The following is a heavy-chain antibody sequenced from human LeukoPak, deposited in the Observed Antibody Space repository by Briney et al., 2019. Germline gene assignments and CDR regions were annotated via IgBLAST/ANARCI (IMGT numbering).Heavy chain of an antibody. D-gene: IGHD6-6*01. CDR1: GGSISSYS. V-gene: IGHV4-59*08. Sequence: SETLSLTCTVSGGSISSYSWSWIRQPPGKGLEWIGYVYYTGSTNYNPSLKSRVTMFEDKSKNQFSPRLSSVTVADTAVYYCARHFAYSSSSYFDYWGQGSLVTVSS. CDR3: ARHFAYSSSSYFDY. J-gene: IGHJ4*02. CDR2: VYYTGST.